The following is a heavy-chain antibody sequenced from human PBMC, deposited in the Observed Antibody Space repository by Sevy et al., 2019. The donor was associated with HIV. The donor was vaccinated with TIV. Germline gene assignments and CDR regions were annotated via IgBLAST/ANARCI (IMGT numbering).Heavy chain of an antibody. Sequence: SETLSLTCTVSGGSISSYYWSCIRQPPGKGLEWIGYIYYSGSTNYNPSLKSRVTISVDTSKNQFSLKLSSVTAADTAVYYCARGAAAANYWGQGTLVTVSS. CDR2: IYYSGST. CDR3: ARGAAAANY. D-gene: IGHD6-13*01. V-gene: IGHV4-59*01. J-gene: IGHJ4*02. CDR1: GGSISSYY.